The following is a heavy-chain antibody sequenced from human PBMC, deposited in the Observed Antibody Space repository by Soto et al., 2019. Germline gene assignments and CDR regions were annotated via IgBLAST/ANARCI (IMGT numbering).Heavy chain of an antibody. CDR1: GGTFSSYT. J-gene: IGHJ4*02. Sequence: GASVKVSCKASGGTFSSYTISWVRQAPGQGLEWMGRIIPILGIANYAQKFQGRVTITADKSTSTAYMELSSLRSEDTAVYYCARAYYDILTGYAGPHYWGQGTLVTVSS. CDR3: ARAYYDILTGYAGPHY. V-gene: IGHV1-69*02. CDR2: IIPILGIA. D-gene: IGHD3-9*01.